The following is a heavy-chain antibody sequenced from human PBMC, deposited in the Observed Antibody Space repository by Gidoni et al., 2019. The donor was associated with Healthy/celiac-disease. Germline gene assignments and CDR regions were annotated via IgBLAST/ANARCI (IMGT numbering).Heavy chain of an antibody. CDR2: IDPSDSYT. CDR3: AREDVVVAASDGMDV. J-gene: IGHJ6*02. D-gene: IGHD2-15*01. V-gene: IGHV5-10-1*03. CDR1: GYSFSSYW. Sequence: EVQLVQSGAEVKKPGESLRISCKGSGYSFSSYWISWVSQMPGKGLEWMGRIDPSDSYTNSSPSFQGHVTISADKSISTAYLQWSSLKASDTAMYYCAREDVVVAASDGMDVWGQGTTVTVSS.